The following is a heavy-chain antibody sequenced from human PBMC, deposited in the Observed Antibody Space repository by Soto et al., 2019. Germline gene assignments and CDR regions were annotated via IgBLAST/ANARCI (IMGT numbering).Heavy chain of an antibody. Sequence: SETLSLTCAVSGGSISSGGYSWSWIRQPPGKGLEWIGYIYHSGSTYYNPSLKSRVTISVDRSKNQFSLKLSSVTAADTAVYYCARVPDRWGQGTLVNVS. CDR3: ARVPDR. D-gene: IGHD2-2*01. J-gene: IGHJ5*02. V-gene: IGHV4-30-2*01. CDR1: GGSISSGGYS. CDR2: IYHSGST.